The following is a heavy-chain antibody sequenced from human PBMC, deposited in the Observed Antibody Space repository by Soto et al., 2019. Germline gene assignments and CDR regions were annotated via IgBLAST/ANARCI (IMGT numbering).Heavy chain of an antibody. J-gene: IGHJ6*02. Sequence: QVTLKESGPVLVKPTETLTLTCTVSGFSFSNARMGVSWIRQPPGKALEWLAHIFSNDEKSYSTSLKSRLTISKDTSKSQVVLTMTNMDPVDTGTYYCGRGRRVAAAGPNYYYCVMDVWGQGTTVTVSS. CDR1: GFSFSNARMG. CDR3: GRGRRVAAAGPNYYYCVMDV. V-gene: IGHV2-26*01. D-gene: IGHD6-13*01. CDR2: IFSNDEK.